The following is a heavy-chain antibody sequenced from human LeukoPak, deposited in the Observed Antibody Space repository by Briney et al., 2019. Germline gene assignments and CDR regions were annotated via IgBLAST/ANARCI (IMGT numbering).Heavy chain of an antibody. CDR1: GGSISSGGYY. D-gene: IGHD3-16*01. Sequence: PSETLSLTCTVSGGSISSGGYYWSWIRQHPGKGLEWIGYIYYSGSTYYNPSLKSRVTISVDTSKNQFSLKLSSVTAADTAVYYCASLQRGDNRRSAFDIWGQGTMVTVSS. CDR3: ASLQRGDNRRSAFDI. V-gene: IGHV4-31*03. CDR2: IYYSGST. J-gene: IGHJ3*02.